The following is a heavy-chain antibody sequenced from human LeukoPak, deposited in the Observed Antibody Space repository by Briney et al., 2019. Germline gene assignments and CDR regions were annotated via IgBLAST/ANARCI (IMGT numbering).Heavy chain of an antibody. CDR2: ITGSGDTT. CDR1: GFTFTNYA. J-gene: IGHJ1*01. CDR3: AKELPVVKGEYFHH. D-gene: IGHD3-22*01. V-gene: IGHV3-23*01. Sequence: GGYLRLSCAASGFTFTNYAMSWVRQAPGGGLEWVSAITGSGDTTYYADSVKGRFTISRDNSKNTLYLQMNSLRAEDTAVYYCAKELPVVKGEYFHHWGQGTLVTVSS.